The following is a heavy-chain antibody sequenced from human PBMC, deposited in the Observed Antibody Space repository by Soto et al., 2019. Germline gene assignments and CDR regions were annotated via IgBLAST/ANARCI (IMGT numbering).Heavy chain of an antibody. CDR2: ISAYNGNT. Sequence: ASVKVSCKASGYTFTSYGISWVRQAPGQGLEWMGWISAYNGNTNYAQKLQGRVTMTTDTSTSTAYMELRSLRSDDTAVYYCARDRDDYDSSGPRVAFDIWCQGIMVNVAS. CDR3: ARDRDDYDSSGPRVAFDI. D-gene: IGHD3-22*01. J-gene: IGHJ3*02. V-gene: IGHV1-18*01. CDR1: GYTFTSYG.